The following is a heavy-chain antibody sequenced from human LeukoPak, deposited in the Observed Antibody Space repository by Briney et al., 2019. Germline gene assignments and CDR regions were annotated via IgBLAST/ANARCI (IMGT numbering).Heavy chain of an antibody. CDR1: GFTFDDYA. CDR3: AKDPNPDSDIVGTNWFDP. D-gene: IGHD5-12*01. V-gene: IGHV3-9*01. J-gene: IGHJ5*02. Sequence: GGSLRLSCAASGFTFDDYAMHWVRQAPGKGLEWVSGISWNSGSIGYADSVKGRFTISRDNARNSLYLQMDSLRAEDTALYYCAKDPNPDSDIVGTNWFDPWGQGSLVTVSS. CDR2: ISWNSGSI.